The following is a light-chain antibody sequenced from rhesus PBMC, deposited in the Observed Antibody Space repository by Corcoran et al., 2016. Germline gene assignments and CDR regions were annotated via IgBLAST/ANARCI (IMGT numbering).Light chain of an antibody. CDR2: GVS. CDR3: MQGIQLPLT. V-gene: IGKV2-90*01. Sequence: DIVMTQTPLSLPVTPGEPASISRRSSQSLLHSDGHTYLSWYLQKPGQSPQLLIYGVSNRASGVPARFGGSGSGTDFTLKISRVEAEDVGVYYCMQGIQLPLTFGGGTKVELK. CDR1: QSLLHSDGHTY. J-gene: IGKJ4*01.